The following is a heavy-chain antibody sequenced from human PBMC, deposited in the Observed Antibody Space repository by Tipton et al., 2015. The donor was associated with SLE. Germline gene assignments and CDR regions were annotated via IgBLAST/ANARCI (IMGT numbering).Heavy chain of an antibody. J-gene: IGHJ4*02. V-gene: IGHV4-59*01. Sequence: TLSLTCSVYGGSFSGYYWSWIRQPPGKGLEWIGYIYYSGSTNYNPSLKSRVTISVDTSKNQFSLKLSSVTAADTAVYYCARAHSGSYYGGHFDYWGQGTLVTVSS. CDR3: ARAHSGSYYGGHFDY. CDR1: GGSFSGYY. D-gene: IGHD1-26*01. CDR2: IYYSGST.